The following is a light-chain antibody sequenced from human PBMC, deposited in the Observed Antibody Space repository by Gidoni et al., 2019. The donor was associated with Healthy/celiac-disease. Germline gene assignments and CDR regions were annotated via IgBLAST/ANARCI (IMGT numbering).Light chain of an antibody. CDR2: DNK. V-gene: IGLV1-51*01. CDR1: SSHIGNNY. J-gene: IGLJ2*01. CDR3: GTWDSSLSAGV. Sequence: QSVLTQPPSVTAAPGQKVTISCSGSSSHIGNNYVSWYQQLPGTAPKLLIYDNKKRPSGIPDRFSGSKSGTSATLVITGLQTGDEADYYCGTWDSSLSAGVFGGGTKLTVL.